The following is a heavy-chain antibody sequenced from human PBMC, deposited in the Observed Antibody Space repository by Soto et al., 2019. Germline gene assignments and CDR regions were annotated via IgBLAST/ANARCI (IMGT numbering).Heavy chain of an antibody. D-gene: IGHD2-8*01. Sequence: QVQLVESGGGVVQPGRSLRLSCVASGFTFSRFSMHWARQAPGKGLEWVAVVSYDGSTTYYVDSVRGRFTISRDISGNTLSLDMNSMRYEDTAVYYCVRDGTNGPNHADSWSQGTPVPVSP. V-gene: IGHV3-30-3*01. CDR3: VRDGTNGPNHADS. CDR1: GFTFSRFS. J-gene: IGHJ4*02. CDR2: VSYDGSTT.